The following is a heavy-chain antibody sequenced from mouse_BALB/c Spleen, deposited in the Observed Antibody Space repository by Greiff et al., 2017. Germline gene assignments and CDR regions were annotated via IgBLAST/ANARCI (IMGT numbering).Heavy chain of an antibody. Sequence: EVQLKESGPELVKPGASVKMSCKASGYTFTSYVMHWVKQKPGQGLEWIGYINPYNDGTKYNEKFKGKATLTSDKSSSTAYMELSSLTSEDSAVYYCARMGLGGPFAYWGQGTLVTVSA. D-gene: IGHD4-1*01. CDR1: GYTFTSYV. J-gene: IGHJ3*01. CDR2: INPYNDGT. V-gene: IGHV1-14*01. CDR3: ARMGLGGPFAY.